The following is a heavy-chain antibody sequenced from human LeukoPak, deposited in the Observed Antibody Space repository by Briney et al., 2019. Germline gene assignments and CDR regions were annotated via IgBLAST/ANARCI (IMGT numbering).Heavy chain of an antibody. J-gene: IGHJ4*02. Sequence: GGSLRLSCAASGFTFSSYWMTWVRQAPGKGLEWVANINQDGGEKYYVDSVKGRFTISRDNSKNTLYLQMNSLRAEDTAVYYCARGELLSPFDYWGQGTLVTVSS. D-gene: IGHD1-26*01. CDR2: INQDGGEK. V-gene: IGHV3-7*03. CDR3: ARGELLSPFDY. CDR1: GFTFSSYW.